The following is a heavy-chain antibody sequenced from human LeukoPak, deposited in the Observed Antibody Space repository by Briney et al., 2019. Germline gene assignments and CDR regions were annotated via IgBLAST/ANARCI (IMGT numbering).Heavy chain of an antibody. V-gene: IGHV1-69*13. CDR1: GGTFSSYA. CDR2: IIPIFGTA. CDR3: ARESSSSSRWFDP. Sequence: VASVKASCKASGGTFSSYAISWVRQAPGQGLEWMGGIIPIFGTANYAQKFQGRVTITADESTSTAYMELSSLRSEDTAVYYCARESSSSSRWFDPWGQGTLVTVSS. D-gene: IGHD6-13*01. J-gene: IGHJ5*02.